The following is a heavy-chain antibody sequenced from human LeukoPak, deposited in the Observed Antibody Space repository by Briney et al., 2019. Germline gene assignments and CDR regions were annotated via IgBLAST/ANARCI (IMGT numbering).Heavy chain of an antibody. D-gene: IGHD4-23*01. Sequence: GGSLRLSCAGSEFTFRSYGIQWVRQAPGKGLDWVALISHDGSDKYYLEAGKGRFTISRDNSKSTVYLQMDRLTADDTALYYCARVRDPFRWTRTLDHWGQGARVTVSS. CDR3: ARVRDPFRWTRTLDH. CDR1: EFTFRSYG. CDR2: ISHDGSDK. V-gene: IGHV3-30*03. J-gene: IGHJ4*02.